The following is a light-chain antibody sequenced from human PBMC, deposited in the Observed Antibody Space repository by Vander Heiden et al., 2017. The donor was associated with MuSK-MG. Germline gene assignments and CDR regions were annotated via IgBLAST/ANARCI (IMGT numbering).Light chain of an antibody. V-gene: IGKV1-9*01. CDR2: AAS. CDR1: QGISTF. J-gene: IGKJ4*01. Sequence: DIQLTQSPSFLSASVGDRATITCRASQGISTFLAWYQQKPGKAPKLLISAASTLQSGVPSRVSGSGSGTEFTLTISSLWPEDSATYYCQQLNTYPLTFGGGTKVGIK. CDR3: QQLNTYPLT.